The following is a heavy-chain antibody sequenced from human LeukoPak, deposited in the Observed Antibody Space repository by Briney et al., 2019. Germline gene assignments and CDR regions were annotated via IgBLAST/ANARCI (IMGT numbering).Heavy chain of an antibody. V-gene: IGHV3-30*04. Sequence: GGSLRLSCAASGFTFSSYAIHWVRQAPGKGLEWVAVISYDGSNKNYADSVKGRFTISRDNSKNTLYLQMNSLRAEDTAVYYCARDLGYGDYVLAFDIWGQGTMVTVSS. CDR3: ARDLGYGDYVLAFDI. D-gene: IGHD4-17*01. J-gene: IGHJ3*02. CDR1: GFTFSSYA. CDR2: ISYDGSNK.